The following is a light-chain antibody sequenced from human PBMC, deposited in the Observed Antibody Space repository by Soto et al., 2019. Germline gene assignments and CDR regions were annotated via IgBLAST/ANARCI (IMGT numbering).Light chain of an antibody. CDR1: SSDFGGYDY. Sequence: QSVLTQPASVSGSPGQSITISCTGTSSDFGGYDYVSWFQQHPGKAPKLIIFEVRRRPSGVSDRFTGSKSGNTASLTISGLQADDEADYYCNSHERSNIRVFGGGTKVTVL. CDR2: EVR. J-gene: IGLJ3*02. CDR3: NSHERSNIRV. V-gene: IGLV2-14*01.